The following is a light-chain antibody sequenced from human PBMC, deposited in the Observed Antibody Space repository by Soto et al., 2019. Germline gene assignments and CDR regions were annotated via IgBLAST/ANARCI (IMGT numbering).Light chain of an antibody. V-gene: IGLV2-14*01. Sequence: QSALTQPASVSGSPGQSITISCTGTSSDVGSYNYVSWYQQYPGKAPKLMIYDVSNRPSGVSNRFSGSKSGNTASLTISGLKAEDEAYYYCSSYTSSSTLVVFGGGTKLTVL. CDR1: SSDVGSYNY. J-gene: IGLJ2*01. CDR3: SSYTSSSTLVV. CDR2: DVS.